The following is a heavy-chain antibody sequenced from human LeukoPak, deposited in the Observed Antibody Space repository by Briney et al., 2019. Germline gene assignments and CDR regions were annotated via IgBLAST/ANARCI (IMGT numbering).Heavy chain of an antibody. CDR3: AKKAYYYGMDV. V-gene: IGHV3-21*04. Sequence: GGSLRLSCAASGFTFRSYSMNWVRQAPGKGLEWVSAIDPSSTYIYYADSVKGRFTISRDNAKNSLYLQMNSLRAEDTALYYCAKKAYYYGMDVWGQGTTVTVSS. J-gene: IGHJ6*02. CDR2: IDPSSTYI. CDR1: GFTFRSYS.